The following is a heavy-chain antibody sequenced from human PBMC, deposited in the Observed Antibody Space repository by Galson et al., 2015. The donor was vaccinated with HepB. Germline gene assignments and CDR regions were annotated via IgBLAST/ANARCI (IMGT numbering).Heavy chain of an antibody. CDR3: ARDASDWLNIVYFDY. J-gene: IGHJ4*02. CDR2: ISYDGSNK. Sequence: SLRLSCAASGFTFSSYAMHWVRQAPGKGLEWVAVISYDGSNKYYADSVKGRFTISRDNSKNTLYLQMNSLRAEDTAVYYCARDASDWLNIVYFDYWGQGTLVTVSS. V-gene: IGHV3-30*04. D-gene: IGHD3-9*01. CDR1: GFTFSSYA.